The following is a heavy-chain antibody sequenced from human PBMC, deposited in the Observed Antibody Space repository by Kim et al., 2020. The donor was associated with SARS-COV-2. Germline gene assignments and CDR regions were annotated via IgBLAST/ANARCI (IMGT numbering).Heavy chain of an antibody. Sequence: ASVKVSCKASGYTFTNYGMNWVRQAPGQGLEWMGWINTNTGNPRYAQGFTGRFVFSLDTSVSTAYLQISSLKSEDTAVYYCAVQEAPAPRGYTYYSAMDVWGQGTTVTVSS. V-gene: IGHV7-4-1*02. CDR3: AVQEAPAPRGYTYYSAMDV. J-gene: IGHJ6*02. D-gene: IGHD1-1*01. CDR2: INTNTGNP. CDR1: GYTFTNYG.